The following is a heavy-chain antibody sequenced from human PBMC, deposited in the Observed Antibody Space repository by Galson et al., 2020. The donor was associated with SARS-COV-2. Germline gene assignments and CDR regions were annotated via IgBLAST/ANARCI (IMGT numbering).Heavy chain of an antibody. CDR3: TTERGVTVRPRIDA. CDR2: IKSKSDGGTT. Sequence: GGSLRLSCAASGFTVSNAWMRWVRQTPGKGLECVGRIKSKSDGGTTDYAAPVRGRFTISRYDSKNTLFLQMNSLEAEDAAVYYCTTERGVTVRPRIDAWGQGTLITVS. V-gene: IGHV3-15*01. J-gene: IGHJ5*02. D-gene: IGHD3-10*01. CDR1: GFTVSNAW.